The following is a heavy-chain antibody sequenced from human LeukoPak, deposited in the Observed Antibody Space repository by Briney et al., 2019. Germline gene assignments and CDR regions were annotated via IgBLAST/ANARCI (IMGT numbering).Heavy chain of an antibody. CDR1: GGSISSSSYY. J-gene: IGHJ3*02. CDR3: ASQLYSGSYYAHAFDI. D-gene: IGHD1-26*01. CDR2: IYYSGST. Sequence: PSETLSLTCTVSGGSISSSSYYWGCIRQPPGKGLEWIGSIYYSGSTYYNPSLKSRVTISADTSKNQFSLKLSSVTAADTAVYYCASQLYSGSYYAHAFDIWGQGTMVTVSS. V-gene: IGHV4-39*07.